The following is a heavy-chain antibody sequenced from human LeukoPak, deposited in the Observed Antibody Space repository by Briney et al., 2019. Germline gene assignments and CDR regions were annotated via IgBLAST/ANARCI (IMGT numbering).Heavy chain of an antibody. CDR2: ISAYNGNT. CDR1: GYTFTNYG. Sequence: ASVKVSCKASGYTFTNYGISWVRQAPGQGLEWMGWISAYNGNTNSAQKLQGRVTMTTDTPTNTAYMELRSLRSDDTAVYYCARGTKFKYGSSWYGNLDSWGQGTLVTVSS. CDR3: ARGTKFKYGSSWYGNLDS. D-gene: IGHD6-13*01. J-gene: IGHJ4*02. V-gene: IGHV1-18*01.